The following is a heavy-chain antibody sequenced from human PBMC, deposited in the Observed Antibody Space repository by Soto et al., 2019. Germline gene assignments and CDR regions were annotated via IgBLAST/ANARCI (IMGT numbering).Heavy chain of an antibody. Sequence: QVTLKESGPVLVKPTETLTLTCTVSGFSLSNARMGVSWIRQPPGKALEWLAHIFSNDEKSYSTSLKSRLTISKHTSKSQVVLTMTNMDPVDTATYYCARTSSDDYGDYSFDYWGQGTLVTVSS. J-gene: IGHJ4*02. CDR2: IFSNDEK. D-gene: IGHD4-17*01. V-gene: IGHV2-26*01. CDR1: GFSLSNARMG. CDR3: ARTSSDDYGDYSFDY.